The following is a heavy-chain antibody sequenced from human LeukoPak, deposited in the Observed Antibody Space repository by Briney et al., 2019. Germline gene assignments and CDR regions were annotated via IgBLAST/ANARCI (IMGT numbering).Heavy chain of an antibody. CDR3: ARYCPTSRNAGDTFDI. J-gene: IGHJ3*02. V-gene: IGHV1-2*02. Sequence: GASVKVSCKASGYTFTDYYLHWVRQAPGQGLEWMGWLNPNSGGTNFAQNFQGRVTMTRDTSITTAYMELSTLRSDDTAVYYCARYCPTSRNAGDTFDIWGQGTVVTVSS. CDR1: GYTFTDYY. D-gene: IGHD1-26*01. CDR2: LNPNSGGT.